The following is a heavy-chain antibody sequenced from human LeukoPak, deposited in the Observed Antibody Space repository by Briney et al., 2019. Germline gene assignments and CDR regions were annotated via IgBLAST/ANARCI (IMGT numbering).Heavy chain of an antibody. V-gene: IGHV1-24*01. D-gene: IGHD6-19*01. CDR1: GYTLTELS. Sequence: ASVKVSCKVSGYTLTELSMHWVRQAPGKGLEWMGGFDPEDGETIYAQKFQGRVTMTEDTSTDTAYMEPSSLRSEDTAVYYCATEPKQFTNYYYGMDVWGQGTTVTVSS. CDR3: ATEPKQFTNYYYGMDV. J-gene: IGHJ6*02. CDR2: FDPEDGET.